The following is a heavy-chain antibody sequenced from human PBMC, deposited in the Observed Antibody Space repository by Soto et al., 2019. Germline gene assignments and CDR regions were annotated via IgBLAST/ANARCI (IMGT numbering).Heavy chain of an antibody. Sequence: PSQTLSLTCAISGDSVSTNSATWDWIRQSPSRGLEWLGRTYYRSKWYNDYAVSVKGRITINPDTSNNQLSLQLNSVTPDDTAVYYCARDSPGYGDYVLFDYWGQGTLV. J-gene: IGHJ4*02. V-gene: IGHV6-1*01. D-gene: IGHD4-17*01. CDR1: GDSVSTNSAT. CDR2: TYYRSKWYN. CDR3: ARDSPGYGDYVLFDY.